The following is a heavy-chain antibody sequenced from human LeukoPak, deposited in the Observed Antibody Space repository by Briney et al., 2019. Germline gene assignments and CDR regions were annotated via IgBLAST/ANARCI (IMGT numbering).Heavy chain of an antibody. D-gene: IGHD6-19*01. Sequence: PGGSLRHSCAASGFTFSSYAMSWVRQAPGKGLEWVSAIGGRGTSTYYADSVKGRFTISRDNSKNTLYLQMNSLRAEDTAVYYCAKEGSAVAGTDYWGQGTLVTVSS. CDR1: GFTFSSYA. CDR2: IGGRGTST. V-gene: IGHV3-23*01. CDR3: AKEGSAVAGTDY. J-gene: IGHJ4*02.